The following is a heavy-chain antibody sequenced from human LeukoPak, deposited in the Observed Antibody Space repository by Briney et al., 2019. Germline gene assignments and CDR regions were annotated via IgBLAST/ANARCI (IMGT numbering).Heavy chain of an antibody. J-gene: IGHJ6*02. CDR3: ARVNFDWLHYYYGMDV. CDR1: GYTFTNYY. CDR2: ISAYNGNT. V-gene: IGHV1-18*01. Sequence: ASVKVSCKASGYTFTNYYINWVRQAPGQGLEWMGWISAYNGNTNYAQKLQGRVTMTTDTSTSTAYMELRSLRSDDTAVYYCARVNFDWLHYYYGMDVWGQGTTVTVSS. D-gene: IGHD3-9*01.